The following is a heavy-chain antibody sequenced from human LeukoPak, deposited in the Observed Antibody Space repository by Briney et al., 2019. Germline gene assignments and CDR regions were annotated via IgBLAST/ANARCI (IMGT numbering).Heavy chain of an antibody. V-gene: IGHV3-9*01. D-gene: IGHD4-11*01. CDR3: AKDRRGGLYSTAQTLDY. CDR2: ISWNSGSI. Sequence: PGGSLRLSCAASGFTFDDYAMHWVRQAPGKGLEWVSGISWNSGSIGYADSVKGRFTISRDNFKNTLYLQLNNLRPEDTAIYYCAKDRRGGLYSTAQTLDYWGQGALVTVSS. CDR1: GFTFDDYA. J-gene: IGHJ4*02.